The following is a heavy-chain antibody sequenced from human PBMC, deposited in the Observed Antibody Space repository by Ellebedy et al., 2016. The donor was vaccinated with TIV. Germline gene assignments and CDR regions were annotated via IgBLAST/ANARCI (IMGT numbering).Heavy chain of an antibody. CDR1: GFSFSSYA. J-gene: IGHJ6*03. Sequence: GGSLRLXCAASGFSFSSYAMSWVRQAPGKGLQWVSSVSGGGGPTYYADSVKGRFIISRDKSKNTLYLQLNSLRAEDTAVYQCAKDQEYFDYMDVWGKGTTVTVSS. V-gene: IGHV3-23*01. CDR3: AKDQEYFDYMDV. CDR2: VSGGGGPT.